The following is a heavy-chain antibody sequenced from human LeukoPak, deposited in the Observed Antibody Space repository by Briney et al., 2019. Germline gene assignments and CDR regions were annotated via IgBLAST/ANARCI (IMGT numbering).Heavy chain of an antibody. CDR2: ISYDGSNK. D-gene: IGHD6-19*01. J-gene: IGHJ3*02. Sequence: GGSLRLSCAASGFTFSSYAMHWVRQAPGKGLEWVAVISYDGSNKYYADSVKGRFTISRDNSKNTLYLQMNSLRAEDTAVYYCASPLGEYSSGWYEDAFDIWGQGTMVTVSS. CDR3: ASPLGEYSSGWYEDAFDI. CDR1: GFTFSSYA. V-gene: IGHV3-30*04.